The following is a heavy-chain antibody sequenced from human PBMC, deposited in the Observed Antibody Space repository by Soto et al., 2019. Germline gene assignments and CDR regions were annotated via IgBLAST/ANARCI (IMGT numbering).Heavy chain of an antibody. V-gene: IGHV1-46*01. Sequence: ASVKVSCKASGYTFTSYYMHWVRQAPGQGLEWMGIINPSGGSTSYAQEFQGRVTMTRDTSTSTVYMGLSSLRSEDTAVYYCARSAGAFVHDLHPFEYWGQGPLVTVSS. CDR2: INPSGGST. CDR3: ARSAGAFVHDLHPFEY. D-gene: IGHD6-25*01. CDR1: GYTFTSYY. J-gene: IGHJ4*02.